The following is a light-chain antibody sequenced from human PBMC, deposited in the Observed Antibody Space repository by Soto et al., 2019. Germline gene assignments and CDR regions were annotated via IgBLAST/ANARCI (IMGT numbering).Light chain of an antibody. V-gene: IGLV1-40*01. Sequence: QSVLTQPPSVSGAPGQRVTISCTGSSSNIGSTYDVQWYQQLPGTAPKLLIYGNTNRPSGVPDRFSGSKSGTSASLAITGLEADDEADYYCQSYDDSLSGHYVFGAGTKLTVL. CDR3: QSYDDSLSGHYV. CDR2: GNT. J-gene: IGLJ1*01. CDR1: SSNIGSTYD.